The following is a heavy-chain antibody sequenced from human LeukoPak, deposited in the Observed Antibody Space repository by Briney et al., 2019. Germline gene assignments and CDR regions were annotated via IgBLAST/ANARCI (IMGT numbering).Heavy chain of an antibody. D-gene: IGHD2-2*01. J-gene: IGHJ5*02. V-gene: IGHV3-33*06. CDR3: AKATGYCSTTSCAGDWFDP. CDR1: GFTFSTYG. CDR2: IWYDGSNT. Sequence: GRSLRLSCAASGFTFSTYGMHWVRQAPGKGPEWVAVIWYDGSNTYYADSVKGRFTISRDNSKNTLYLQMSSLRAEDTAVYYCAKATGYCSTTSCAGDWFDPWGQGTLVTVSS.